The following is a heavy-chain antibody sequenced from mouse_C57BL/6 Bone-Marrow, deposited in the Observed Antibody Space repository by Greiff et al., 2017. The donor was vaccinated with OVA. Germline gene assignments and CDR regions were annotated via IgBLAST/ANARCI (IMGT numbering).Heavy chain of an antibody. CDR1: GYTFTSYW. D-gene: IGHD2-1*01. CDR2: INPSNGGT. Sequence: QVQLQQPGTELVKPGASVKLSCKASGYTFTSYWMHWVKQRPGQGLEWIGNINPSNGGTNYNEKFKSKATLTVDKSSSTAYMQLSSLTSEDSAVYYCAREEGIYGNYGGVYYYAMDYWGQGTSVTVSS. V-gene: IGHV1-53*01. CDR3: AREEGIYGNYGGVYYYAMDY. J-gene: IGHJ4*01.